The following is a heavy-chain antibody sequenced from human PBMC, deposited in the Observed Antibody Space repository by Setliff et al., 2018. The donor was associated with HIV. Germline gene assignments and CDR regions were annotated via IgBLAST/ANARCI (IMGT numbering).Heavy chain of an antibody. CDR2: ISSGGSGT. Sequence: PGGSLRLSCAASGFTFGSYAMSWVRQAPGKGLEWVSTISSGGSGTYFADSVKGRFTISGDHSKKTLFLQMNSLRAEDTAVYYCAKGLRGTYGAFDIRGQGTMVTVSS. CDR3: AKGLRGTYGAFDI. J-gene: IGHJ3*02. D-gene: IGHD3-16*01. V-gene: IGHV3-23*03. CDR1: GFTFGSYA.